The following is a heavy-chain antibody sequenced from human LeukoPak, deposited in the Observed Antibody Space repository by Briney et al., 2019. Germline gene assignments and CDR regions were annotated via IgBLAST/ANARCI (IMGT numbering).Heavy chain of an antibody. V-gene: IGHV4-59*01. CDR1: GGSISSYY. D-gene: IGHD5-24*01. J-gene: IGHJ4*02. CDR2: IYYSGST. CDR3: ARAGEVEMATIAPLYFDY. Sequence: KSSETLSLTCTVSGGSISSYYWSWIRQPPGKGLEWIGYIYYSGSTNYNPSLKSRVTISVDTSKNQFSLKLSSVTAADTAVYYCARAGEVEMATIAPLYFDYWGQGTLVTVSS.